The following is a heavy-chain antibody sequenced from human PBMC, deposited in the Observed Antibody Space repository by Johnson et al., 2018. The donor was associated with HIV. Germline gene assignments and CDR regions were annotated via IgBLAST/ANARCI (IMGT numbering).Heavy chain of an antibody. V-gene: IGHV3-66*01. CDR2: IYSGGIT. J-gene: IGHJ3*02. Sequence: VPLVESGGGLVTPGGSLRLSCAASGFTFSDYYMSWVRQAPGKGLEWVSVIYSGGITYYADSVKGRFTISRDNFKNTLYLQMNSLRDEDTAVYYCANSLLLDAFNIWGQGTMVTVS. CDR3: ANSLLLDAFNI. D-gene: IGHD2-15*01. CDR1: GFTFSDYY.